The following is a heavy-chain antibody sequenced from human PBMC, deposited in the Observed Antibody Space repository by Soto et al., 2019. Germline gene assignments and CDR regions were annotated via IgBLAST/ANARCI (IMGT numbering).Heavy chain of an antibody. J-gene: IGHJ4*02. Sequence: SETLSLTCTVSGGSISSYYWSWIRQPAGKGLEWIGRIYTSGSTNYNPSLKSRVTMSVDTSKNQFSLELNSVTAADTAVYYCARVQMATLYFDYWGQGTLVTVSS. V-gene: IGHV4-4*07. CDR2: IYTSGST. D-gene: IGHD5-12*01. CDR1: GGSISSYY. CDR3: ARVQMATLYFDY.